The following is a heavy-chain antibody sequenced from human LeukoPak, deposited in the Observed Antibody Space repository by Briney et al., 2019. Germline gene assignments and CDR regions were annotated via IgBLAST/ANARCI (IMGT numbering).Heavy chain of an antibody. CDR1: GFTFRSYA. Sequence: GGSLRLSCSASGFTFRSYAMHWVRQAPGKGLEYVSAISSNGGSTYYADSVKGRFTISRDNSKNTLYLQMSSLRAEDTAVYYCVKRYSGYEGNYFDYWGQGTLVTVSS. D-gene: IGHD5-12*01. V-gene: IGHV3-64D*06. J-gene: IGHJ4*02. CDR2: ISSNGGST. CDR3: VKRYSGYEGNYFDY.